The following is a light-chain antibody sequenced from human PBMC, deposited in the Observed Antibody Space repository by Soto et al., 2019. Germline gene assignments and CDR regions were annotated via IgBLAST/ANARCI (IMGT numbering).Light chain of an antibody. CDR3: QQTYSIPRT. Sequence: EIVMTQSPATLSVSPGERATLSCRASQSVSSTLAWYQQKPGQAPRLLIYGASTRATGIPARFSGSGSGTEFTLTINNLQPEDFATYYCQQTYSIPRTFGQGTKLEIK. CDR2: GAS. CDR1: QSVSST. J-gene: IGKJ2*01. V-gene: IGKV3-15*01.